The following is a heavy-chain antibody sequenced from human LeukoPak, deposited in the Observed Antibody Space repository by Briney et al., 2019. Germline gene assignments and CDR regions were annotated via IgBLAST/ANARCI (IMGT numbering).Heavy chain of an antibody. CDR2: IYTSGST. CDR3: ATSRPPITIFGVVIPPQDAFDI. J-gene: IGHJ3*02. CDR1: GGSISSYY. V-gene: IGHV4-4*08. Sequence: SETLSLTCTVSGGSISSYYWSWIRQPPGKGLEWIGYIYTSGSTNYNPSLKSRVTMSVDTSKNQFSLKLSSVTAADTAVYYCATSRPPITIFGVVIPPQDAFDIWGQGTMVTVSS. D-gene: IGHD3-3*01.